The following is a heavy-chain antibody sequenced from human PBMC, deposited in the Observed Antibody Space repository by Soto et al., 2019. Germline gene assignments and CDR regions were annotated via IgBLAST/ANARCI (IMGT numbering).Heavy chain of an antibody. CDR3: ARVEGSDYFAY. D-gene: IGHD3-10*01. J-gene: IGHJ4*02. CDR2: IGSSGNI. Sequence: QVQLVESGGGSVKPGGSLRLSCAASGFTFSDYYMSWIRQAPGKGLEWVSYIGSSGNIYYADSVKGRFTISRDNAKNSLYLKMNSLRAEDTAVYYCARVEGSDYFAYWGQGTLVTVSS. CDR1: GFTFSDYY. V-gene: IGHV3-11*04.